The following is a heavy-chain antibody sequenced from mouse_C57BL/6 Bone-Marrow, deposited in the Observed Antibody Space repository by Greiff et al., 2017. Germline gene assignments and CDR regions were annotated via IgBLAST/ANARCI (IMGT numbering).Heavy chain of an antibody. CDR2: IDPENGDT. D-gene: IGHD1-1*01. Sequence: EVQLQQPGAELVRPGASVKLSCTASGFNFKDDYMHWVKQRPEQGLEWIGWIDPENGDTEYASKFQGKATITADTSSNTAYLQLSSLTSEDTAVYYCTATTVVERGDWGQGTTLTVSA. J-gene: IGHJ2*01. V-gene: IGHV14-4*01. CDR1: GFNFKDDY. CDR3: TATTVVERGD.